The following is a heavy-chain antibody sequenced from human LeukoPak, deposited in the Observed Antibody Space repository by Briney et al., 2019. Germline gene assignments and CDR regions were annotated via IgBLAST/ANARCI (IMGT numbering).Heavy chain of an antibody. J-gene: IGHJ4*02. CDR2: IYPGGST. V-gene: IGHV4-39*01. D-gene: IGHD6-13*01. Sequence: SETLSLTCSVSGDSITSSSYNWGWVRQPPGKGLEWIGTIYPGGSTYYNPSLESRVTISVDTSNSQFTLKVTSVSAADTTVYFCARQQPQTPYFGHWGQGILVTVSS. CDR3: ARQQPQTPYFGH. CDR1: GDSITSSSYN.